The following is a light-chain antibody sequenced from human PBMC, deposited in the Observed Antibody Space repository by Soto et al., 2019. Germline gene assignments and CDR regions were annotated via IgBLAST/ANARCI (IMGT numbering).Light chain of an antibody. CDR2: DVS. V-gene: IGLV2-14*03. CDR3: SSYSSSSTVV. CDR1: SSDVGGYKY. Sequence: QSVLTQPASVSGSPGQSITISCTGTSSDVGGYKYVSWYQQHPGKAPKLMIYDVSNRPSGVSNRFSGSESGNTASLTISGLQAEDEADYYCSSYSSSSTVVFGGGTKVTVL. J-gene: IGLJ2*01.